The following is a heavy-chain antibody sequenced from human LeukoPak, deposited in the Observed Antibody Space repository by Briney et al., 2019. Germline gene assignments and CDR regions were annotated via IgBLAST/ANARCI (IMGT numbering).Heavy chain of an antibody. Sequence: GGSLRLSCAASGFTVSNNYMSWVRQALGKGLEWVSVIYSGGSTYYADSVKGRFTISRDNSKNTLYLQMNSLRAEDTAVYYCASSSGWPLFVYWGQGTLVTVSS. CDR3: ASSSGWPLFVY. J-gene: IGHJ4*02. CDR1: GFTVSNNY. V-gene: IGHV3-53*01. CDR2: IYSGGST. D-gene: IGHD6-19*01.